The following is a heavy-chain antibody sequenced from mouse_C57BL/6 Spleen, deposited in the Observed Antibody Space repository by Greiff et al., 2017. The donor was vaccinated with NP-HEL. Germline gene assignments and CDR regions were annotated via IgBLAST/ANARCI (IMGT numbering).Heavy chain of an antibody. CDR2: IYPGDGDT. Sequence: VQLQQSGPELVKPGASVKISCKASGYAFSSSWMNWVKQRPGKGLEWIGRIYPGDGDTNYNGKFKGKATLTADKSSSTAYMQLSSLTSEDSAVYFCARSGESDYWGQGTTLTVSS. D-gene: IGHD4-1*01. J-gene: IGHJ2*01. V-gene: IGHV1-82*01. CDR1: GYAFSSSW. CDR3: ARSGESDY.